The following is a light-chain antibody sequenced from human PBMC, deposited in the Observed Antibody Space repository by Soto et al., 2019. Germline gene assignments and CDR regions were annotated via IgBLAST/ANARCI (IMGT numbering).Light chain of an antibody. V-gene: IGKV1-5*03. CDR2: KAS. J-gene: IGKJ4*01. CDR3: QQDNSYPLN. Sequence: DIQMTQSPSTLSASVGDRVTITCRASQSISSWLAWYQQKPGKAPNLLIYKASSLESGVPSSVSGSGSGTEFTLTISSLQPDDFSTYYCQQDNSYPLNFGGGTKVEIK. CDR1: QSISSW.